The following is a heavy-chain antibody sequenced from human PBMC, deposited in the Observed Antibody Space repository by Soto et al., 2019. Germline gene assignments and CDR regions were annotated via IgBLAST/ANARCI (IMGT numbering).Heavy chain of an antibody. CDR1: GFTFSSYA. D-gene: IGHD6-13*01. CDR2: ISGSGGST. V-gene: IGHV3-23*01. J-gene: IGHJ5*02. CDR3: ATADSSSWKYNWFDP. Sequence: EVQLLESGGGLVQPGGSLRLSCAASGFTFSSYAMSWVRQAPGKGLEWVSAISGSGGSTYYADSVKGRFTISRDNSKNTLYLQMNSLRAEDTAVYYCATADSSSWKYNWFDPWGQGTLVTVSS.